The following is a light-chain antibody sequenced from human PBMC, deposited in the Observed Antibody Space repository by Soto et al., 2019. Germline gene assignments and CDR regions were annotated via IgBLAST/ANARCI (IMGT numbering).Light chain of an antibody. CDR3: CSYVGSFLVGV. CDR2: DVS. Sequence: QSVLTQPRSVSGSPGQSVTISCTGTSSDVGTCNHVSWYQQHPGKAPKLMIYDVSKRPSGVPDRFSGSKSGNTASLTISGLQAEDEADYFCCSYVGSFLVGVFGTGTKLTVL. J-gene: IGLJ1*01. V-gene: IGLV2-11*01. CDR1: SSDVGTCNH.